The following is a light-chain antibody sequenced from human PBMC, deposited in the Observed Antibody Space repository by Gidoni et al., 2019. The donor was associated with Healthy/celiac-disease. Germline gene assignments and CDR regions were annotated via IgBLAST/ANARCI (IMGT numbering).Light chain of an antibody. CDR1: NIGSKS. Sequence: SYVLTQPPSVSVAPGPTARITCGGNNIGSKSGHWYQQKPGPAPVLVVYDDSDRPAGIPERFSGSNSGNTATLTISRVEAGDEADYYCQVWDSSSDHPNYVFGTGTKVTVL. CDR3: QVWDSSSDHPNYV. CDR2: DDS. J-gene: IGLJ1*01. V-gene: IGLV3-21*02.